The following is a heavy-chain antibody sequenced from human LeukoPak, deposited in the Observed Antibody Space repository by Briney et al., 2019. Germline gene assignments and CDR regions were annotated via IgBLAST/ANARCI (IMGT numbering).Heavy chain of an antibody. CDR1: GFTFDDYG. V-gene: IGHV3-7*01. D-gene: IGHD3-3*01. J-gene: IGHJ6*02. CDR3: ARAEYYDFWSGFYGMDV. Sequence: GGSLRLSCAASGFTFDDYGMSWVRQAPGKGLEWVANIQQDGREKYYVDSVKGRFTISRDNAKNSLYLQMNSLRAEDTAVYYCARAEYYDFWSGFYGMDVWGQGTTVTVSS. CDR2: IQQDGREK.